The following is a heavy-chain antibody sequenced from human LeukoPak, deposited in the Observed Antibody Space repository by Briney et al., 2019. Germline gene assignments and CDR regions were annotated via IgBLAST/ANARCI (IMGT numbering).Heavy chain of an antibody. J-gene: IGHJ1*01. CDR3: AKGRSGWYQSPTEYFQH. D-gene: IGHD6-19*01. Sequence: GGSLRLSCAASGFTFSSYAMSWVRQAPGKGLEWVSAISGSGGSTYYADSVKGRFTISRDNSKNTLYLQMNSLRAEDTAVYYCAKGRSGWYQSPTEYFQHWGQGTLVTVSS. CDR1: GFTFSSYA. V-gene: IGHV3-23*01. CDR2: ISGSGGST.